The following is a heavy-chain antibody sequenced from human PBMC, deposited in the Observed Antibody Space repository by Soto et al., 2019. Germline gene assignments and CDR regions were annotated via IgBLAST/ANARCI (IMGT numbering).Heavy chain of an antibody. J-gene: IGHJ6*02. CDR1: GGSISSGGHY. CDR2: IYYSGST. CDR3: ARTPRGYSSGGYGLDV. D-gene: IGHD5-18*01. Sequence: QVQLQESGPGLVRPTQTLSVTCTVSGGSISSGGHYWNWIRQPPGKGLEWIGYIYYSGSTYYNPSLKSRVTISVDTSTNDFSLKLTSVSAADTAVYYSARTPRGYSSGGYGLDVWGQGTTVTV. V-gene: IGHV4-30-4*01.